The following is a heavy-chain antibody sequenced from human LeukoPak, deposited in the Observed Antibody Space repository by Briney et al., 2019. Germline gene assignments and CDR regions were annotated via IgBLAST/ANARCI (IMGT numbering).Heavy chain of an antibody. D-gene: IGHD6-19*01. CDR1: GFTFSRYW. J-gene: IGHJ4*02. CDR2: INQDGSAK. Sequence: GGSLILSCAASGFTFSRYWLSWVRQAPGKGLEWVANINQDGSAKYYVDSVKGRFTISRDNAKNSLYLQMNSLRAEDTAVYYCARQDIAVSADYFDYWGQGTLVTVSS. CDR3: ARQDIAVSADYFDY. V-gene: IGHV3-7*04.